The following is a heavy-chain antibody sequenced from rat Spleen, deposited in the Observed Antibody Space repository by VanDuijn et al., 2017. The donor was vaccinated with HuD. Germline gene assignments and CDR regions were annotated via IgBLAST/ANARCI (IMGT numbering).Heavy chain of an antibody. D-gene: IGHD4-3*01. CDR2: IKFEDFTP. V-gene: IGHV5-22*01. J-gene: IGHJ4*01. CDR3: ARHGRGERTYYYVMDA. Sequence: EVQLVESGGGLVQPGRSLKLSCAASGFTFSDFYMAWVRQAPKKGLEWVASIKFEDFTPYYRDSVMGRFTISRDDGESTLYLQMNSLRSEDTATYYCARHGRGERTYYYVMDAWGQGASVTVSS. CDR1: GFTFSDFY.